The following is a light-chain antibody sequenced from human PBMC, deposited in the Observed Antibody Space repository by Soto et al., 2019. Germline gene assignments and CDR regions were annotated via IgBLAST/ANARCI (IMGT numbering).Light chain of an antibody. J-gene: IGKJ5*01. CDR3: QQYGSSPFT. Sequence: EIVMTQSPATLSVSPGESATLSCRASQSVSAGYFAWYQQKPGQAPRLLIYAASSRATGIPDRFSGSGSGTDFTLTISRLEPEDFAVYYCQQYGSSPFTFGQGTRLEIK. CDR2: AAS. CDR1: QSVSAGY. V-gene: IGKV3-20*01.